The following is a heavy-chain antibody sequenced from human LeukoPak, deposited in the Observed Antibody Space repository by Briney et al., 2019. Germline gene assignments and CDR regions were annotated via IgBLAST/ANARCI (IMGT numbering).Heavy chain of an antibody. J-gene: IGHJ4*02. CDR2: IYHSGST. CDR3: ARDSYYYGSGIDY. D-gene: IGHD3-10*01. V-gene: IGHV4-38-2*02. Sequence: PSETLSLTCTVSGYSISSGYYWGWIRQPPGKGLEWIGSIYHSGSTYYNPSLKSRVTISVDTSKNQFSLNLSSVTAADTAVYYCARDSYYYGSGIDYWGQGALVTVSS. CDR1: GYSISSGYY.